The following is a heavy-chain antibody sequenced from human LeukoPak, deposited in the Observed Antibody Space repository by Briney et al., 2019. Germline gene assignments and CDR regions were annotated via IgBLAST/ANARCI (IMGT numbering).Heavy chain of an antibody. J-gene: IGHJ4*02. D-gene: IGHD5-18*01. CDR2: INHSGST. CDR1: GGSFSGYY. V-gene: IGHV4-34*01. CDR3: ARGYLSGYSYGLTLFDY. Sequence: PSETLSLTCAVYGGSFSGYYWSWIRQPPGKGLEWIGEINHSGSTNYNPSLKSRVTISVDTSKNQFSLKLSSVTAADTAVYYCARGYLSGYSYGLTLFDYWGQGTLVTVSS.